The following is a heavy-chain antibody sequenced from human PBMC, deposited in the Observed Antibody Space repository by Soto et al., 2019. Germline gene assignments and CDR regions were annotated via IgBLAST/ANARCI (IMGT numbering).Heavy chain of an antibody. CDR1: GGSVSSGGYY. V-gene: IGHV4-31*03. J-gene: IGHJ4*02. Sequence: PSETLSLTCNVSGGSVSSGGYYWSWIRQHPGKGLEWIGYSYYSASTYYNPSLKSRVTISVDTSKNQFSLKLSSVTAADTAVYYCARVRVNYYDSSGYSDYWGQGTLVTVSS. CDR2: SYYSAST. D-gene: IGHD3-22*01. CDR3: ARVRVNYYDSSGYSDY.